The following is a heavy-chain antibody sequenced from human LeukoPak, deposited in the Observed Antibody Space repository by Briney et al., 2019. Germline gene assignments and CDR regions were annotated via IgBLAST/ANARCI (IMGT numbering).Heavy chain of an antibody. J-gene: IGHJ3*02. CDR3: ARDSLYSGSYWGSGAFDI. D-gene: IGHD1-26*01. CDR1: GFTFSSYA. V-gene: IGHV3-30-3*01. Sequence: GGSLRLSCAASGFTFSSYAMHWVRQAPGKGLEWVAVISYDGSNKYYADSVKGRFTISRDNSKNTLYLQMNSLRAEDTAVYYCARDSLYSGSYWGSGAFDIWGQGTMVTVSS. CDR2: ISYDGSNK.